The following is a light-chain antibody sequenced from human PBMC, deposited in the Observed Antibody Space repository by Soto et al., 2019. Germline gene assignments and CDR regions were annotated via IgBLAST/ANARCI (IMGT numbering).Light chain of an antibody. CDR2: GNS. Sequence: QSVLTQPPSVSGAPGQSVTISCTGSSSNIGAGYDVHWYQQFPGAAPKLLIYGNSNRPSGVPDRFSGSKSGTSASLAISGLLAEDEAEYYCQSYDGSLYVFGSGTKVTVL. J-gene: IGLJ1*01. CDR1: SSNIGAGYD. CDR3: QSYDGSLYV. V-gene: IGLV1-40*01.